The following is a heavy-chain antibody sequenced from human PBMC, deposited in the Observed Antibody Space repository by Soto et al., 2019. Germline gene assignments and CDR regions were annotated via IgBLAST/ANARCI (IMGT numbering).Heavy chain of an antibody. J-gene: IGHJ4*02. V-gene: IGHV3-23*01. Sequence: VSIRHSCAAAGCTFSSYGMRWVRQAPGKGLEWVSAISGSGGSTYYADSVKGRFTISRDNSKNTLYLQMNSLRAEDTAVYYCARDILFDYWGQGTLVTV. CDR2: ISGSGGST. CDR1: GCTFSSYG. CDR3: ARDILFDY. D-gene: IGHD2-15*01.